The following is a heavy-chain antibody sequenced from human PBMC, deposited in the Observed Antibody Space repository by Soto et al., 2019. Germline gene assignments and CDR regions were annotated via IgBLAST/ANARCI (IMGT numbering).Heavy chain of an antibody. Sequence: QVQLVQSGAEVKKPGSSVKVSCKASGGTFSSCAISLVRQAPGQGLEWMGGIIPIFGTANCAQKFQGRVTITADEPTSTAYMELSSLRSEDTAVYYCAAHGLPNYYYYGMDVWGQGTTVTVSS. CDR2: IIPIFGTA. D-gene: IGHD5-18*01. V-gene: IGHV1-69*12. CDR1: GGTFSSCA. J-gene: IGHJ6*02. CDR3: AAHGLPNYYYYGMDV.